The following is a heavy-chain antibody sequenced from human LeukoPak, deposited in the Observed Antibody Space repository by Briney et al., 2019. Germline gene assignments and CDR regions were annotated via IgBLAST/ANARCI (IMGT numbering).Heavy chain of an antibody. CDR2: ISGSDGNT. D-gene: IGHD2-15*01. Sequence: PGGSLRLFCAASGFTFTNYAMSWVRQAPGKGLEWVSAISGSDGNTYYADSVKGRFTISRDNSKNTLYLQMNSLRAEDTAVYYCARDNGAPVVVASYAFDIWGQGTMVTVSS. CDR3: ARDNGAPVVVASYAFDI. CDR1: GFTFTNYA. J-gene: IGHJ3*02. V-gene: IGHV3-23*01.